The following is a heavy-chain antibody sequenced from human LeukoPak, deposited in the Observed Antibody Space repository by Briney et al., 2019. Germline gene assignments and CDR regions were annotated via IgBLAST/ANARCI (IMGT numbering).Heavy chain of an antibody. Sequence: SETLSLTCNVSGGSISSRSYYWSWLRQPPGKGLEWTATIYHSGSTYYNASLKSRVTISVDTSKSHFSLKLSSVTAADTAMYYCARYTGVNGYYFDYWGQGTLVTVSS. CDR2: IYHSGST. V-gene: IGHV4-39*02. J-gene: IGHJ4*02. D-gene: IGHD2-8*01. CDR1: GGSISSRSYY. CDR3: ARYTGVNGYYFDY.